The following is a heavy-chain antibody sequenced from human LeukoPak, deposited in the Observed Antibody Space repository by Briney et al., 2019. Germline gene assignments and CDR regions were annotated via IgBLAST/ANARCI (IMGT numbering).Heavy chain of an antibody. CDR3: ARGREGYYFDSGTYYTNFYLDF. D-gene: IGHD3-10*01. CDR1: GFTFSSYS. Sequence: GGSLRLSCAASGFTFSSYSMNWVRQAPGKGLEWVSSISSSSSYIYYADSMKGRVTISRDNAKNSLYLQMNSLRADDTAVYYCARGREGYYFDSGTYYTNFYLDFWGQGTLVTVSS. CDR2: ISSSSSYI. J-gene: IGHJ4*02. V-gene: IGHV3-21*01.